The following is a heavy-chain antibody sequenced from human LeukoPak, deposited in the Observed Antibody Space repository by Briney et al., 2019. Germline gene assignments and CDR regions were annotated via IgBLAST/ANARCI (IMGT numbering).Heavy chain of an antibody. V-gene: IGHV3-23*01. D-gene: IGHD3-9*01. CDR3: ARGLTRGYFDY. J-gene: IGHJ4*02. Sequence: GGSLRLSCAASGFTFSKFAMIWVRQAPGKGLEWVSGISDSGGSTYYADSVKGRFTISRDNSRNTLYLQMNSLRAEDTAVYYCARGLTRGYFDYWGQGTLVTVSS. CDR2: ISDSGGST. CDR1: GFTFSKFA.